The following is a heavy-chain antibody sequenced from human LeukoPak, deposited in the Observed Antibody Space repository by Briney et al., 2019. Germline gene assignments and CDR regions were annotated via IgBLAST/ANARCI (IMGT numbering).Heavy chain of an antibody. D-gene: IGHD5-24*01. CDR3: ARGGLEWMATDPFDY. V-gene: IGHV3-74*01. J-gene: IGHJ4*02. Sequence: QPGGSLRLSCAASGFTFSSYWMHWVRQAPGKGLVWVSRINSDGSSTSYADSVKGRFTISRDNAKNTLYLQMNSLRAEDTAVYYCARGGLEWMATDPFDYWGQGTLVTVSS. CDR1: GFTFSSYW. CDR2: INSDGSST.